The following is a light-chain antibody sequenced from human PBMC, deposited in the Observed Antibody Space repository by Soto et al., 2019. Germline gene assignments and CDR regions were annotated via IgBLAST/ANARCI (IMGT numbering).Light chain of an antibody. CDR1: SSDVGSYNL. CDR2: EGS. V-gene: IGLV2-23*01. J-gene: IGLJ2*01. Sequence: QSALTQPASVSGSPGQSITISCTGTSSDVGSYNLVSWYQQHPGKAPKLMIYEGSKRPSGVSNRFSGSKSGNTASLTISGSQVEVEAPYYCCSYAGSVVFGGGTKLTVL. CDR3: CSYAGSVV.